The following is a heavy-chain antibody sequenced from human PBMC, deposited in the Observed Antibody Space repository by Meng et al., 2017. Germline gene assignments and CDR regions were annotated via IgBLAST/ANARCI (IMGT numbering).Heavy chain of an antibody. CDR2: IYHSGST. Sequence: PGHVHPSGTLSLTCAVSVGSIISSNWWSWVRQPPGKGLEWIGEIYHSGSTNYNPSLKSRVTISVDKSKNQFSLKLSSVTAADTAVYYCARDRGAVAGTNFDYWGQGTLVTVSS. J-gene: IGHJ4*02. CDR1: VGSIISSNW. CDR3: ARDRGAVAGTNFDY. V-gene: IGHV4-4*02. D-gene: IGHD6-19*01.